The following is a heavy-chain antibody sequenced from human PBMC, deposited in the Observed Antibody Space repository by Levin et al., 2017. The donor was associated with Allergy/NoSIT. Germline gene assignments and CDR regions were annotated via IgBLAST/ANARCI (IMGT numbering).Heavy chain of an antibody. D-gene: IGHD3-9*01. CDR1: GGSISSYY. V-gene: IGHV4-59*01. Sequence: SETLSLTCTVSGGSISSYYWSWIRQPPGKGLEWIGYIYYSGSTNYNPSLKSRVTISVDTSKNQFSLKLSSVTAADTAVYYCARDYYDILTGFGGAYAFDIWGQGTMVTVSS. J-gene: IGHJ3*02. CDR2: IYYSGST. CDR3: ARDYYDILTGFGGAYAFDI.